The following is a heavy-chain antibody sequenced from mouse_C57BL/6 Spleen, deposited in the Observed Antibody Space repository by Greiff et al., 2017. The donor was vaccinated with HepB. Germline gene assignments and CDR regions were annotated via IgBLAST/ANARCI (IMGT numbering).Heavy chain of an antibody. Sequence: FSFPSSFYTFTIYFIHFFNHIPLQFLYFILIIHPNSGSTNYNEKFKSKATLTVDKSSSTAYMQLSSLTSEDSAVYYCSRSPYGTWYFDVWGTGTTVTVSS. J-gene: IGHJ1*03. CDR2: IHPNSGST. CDR1: FYTFTIYF. D-gene: IGHD1-1*01. CDR3: SRSPYGTWYFDV. V-gene: IGHV1-64*01.